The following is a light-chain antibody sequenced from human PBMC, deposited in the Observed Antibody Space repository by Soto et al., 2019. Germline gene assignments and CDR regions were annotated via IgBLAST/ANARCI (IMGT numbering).Light chain of an antibody. CDR2: DVT. Sequence: QSALTQPRSLSGSPGQSLTISCTGTSSDVGGYNYVSWYQQYPGKVPKLMIYDVTKRPSGVPDRFSGSKSGNTASLTISGLQAEDEADYYCCSHAGSYTYVFGTGTKVTVL. J-gene: IGLJ1*01. V-gene: IGLV2-11*01. CDR1: SSDVGGYNY. CDR3: CSHAGSYTYV.